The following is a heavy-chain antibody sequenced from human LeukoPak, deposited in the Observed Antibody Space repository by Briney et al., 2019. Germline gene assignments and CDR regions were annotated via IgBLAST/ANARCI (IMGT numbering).Heavy chain of an antibody. CDR3: AKDQRPDSGYDIDS. Sequence: GGSLRLSCVASGFTFSSYSLNWVRQAPGKGLDWVSVIYPNGGTTKYADSVKGRFTISRDNSKNTLYLQMHSLRAEDTAVCYCAKDQRPDSGYDIDSWGQGTLVTVSS. V-gene: IGHV3-23*03. D-gene: IGHD5-12*01. J-gene: IGHJ4*02. CDR2: IYPNGGTT. CDR1: GFTFSSYS.